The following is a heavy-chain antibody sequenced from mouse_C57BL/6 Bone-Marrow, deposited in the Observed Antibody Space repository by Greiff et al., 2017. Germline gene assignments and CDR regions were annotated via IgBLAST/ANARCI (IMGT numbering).Heavy chain of an antibody. Sequence: EVKLEESGGGLVQPGESLKLSCEANEYEFPSYGMSWVRKTPGKRLEWVAAINSDGGSTYYPDTMERRFIISRDNTNTTLYLQMSSLRSEDTALYYCATRQRYGYYWYFDVWGTGTTVTVSS. J-gene: IGHJ1*03. CDR2: INSDGGST. CDR1: EYEFPSYG. CDR3: ATRQRYGYYWYFDV. V-gene: IGHV5-2*01. D-gene: IGHD2-2*01.